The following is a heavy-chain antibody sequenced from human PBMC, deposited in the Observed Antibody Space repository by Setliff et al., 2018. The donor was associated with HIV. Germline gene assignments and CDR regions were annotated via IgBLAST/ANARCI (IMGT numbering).Heavy chain of an antibody. D-gene: IGHD4-17*01. CDR2: IGSSNHGI. V-gene: IGHV3-48*04. CDR3: ASFFGDYGY. J-gene: IGHJ4*01. Sequence: PGGSLRLSCTASGFTFNTYGMHWVRQAPGKGLEWVAHIGSSNHGIHYTASVQGRFTVSRDNANNLLFLQMDSLRAEDTAVYYCASFFGDYGYWGHGTQVTVSS. CDR1: GFTFNTYG.